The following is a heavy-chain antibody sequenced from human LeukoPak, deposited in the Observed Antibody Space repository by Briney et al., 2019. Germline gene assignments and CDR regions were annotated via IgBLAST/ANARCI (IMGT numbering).Heavy chain of an antibody. CDR2: INPNSGGT. J-gene: IGHJ4*02. Sequence: ASVKVSCKASGYTFTGYYMHGVRQAPVQGLEWMGRINPNSGGTNYAQKFQGRVTMTRDTSISTAYMELSRLRSEDTAVYYCARAGYYDNNGYYPFDYWGQGTLVNVSS. CDR1: GYTFTGYY. CDR3: ARAGYYDNNGYYPFDY. D-gene: IGHD3-22*01. V-gene: IGHV1-2*06.